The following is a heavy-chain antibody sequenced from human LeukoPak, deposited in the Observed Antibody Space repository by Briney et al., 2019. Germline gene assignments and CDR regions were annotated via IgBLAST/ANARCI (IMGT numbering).Heavy chain of an antibody. J-gene: IGHJ1*01. D-gene: IGHD2-8*02. Sequence: PGGSLRLSRAASGFTFSSYCMSWVGQTPGKGLEWVANINKDGSEKYYMDSVRGRFTIYRDNAKNSLYLQMNSLRVEDTAVYYCERELVVCPAEYFQNWGQGTLVTVSS. V-gene: IGHV3-7*01. CDR2: INKDGSEK. CDR1: GFTFSSYC. CDR3: ERELVVCPAEYFQN.